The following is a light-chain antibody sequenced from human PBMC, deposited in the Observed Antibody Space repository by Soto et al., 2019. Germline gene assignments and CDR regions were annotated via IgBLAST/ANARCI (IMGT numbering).Light chain of an antibody. Sequence: QSVLTQPASVSGSPGQSITIPCTGTSSDVGGYNYVSWYQQQSGKAPKLMIHEVSNRPSGVSNRFSGSKSGNTASLTISGLQDEDEADYYCSSYKSRRAYVFGIGTKVTVL. CDR1: SSDVGGYNY. CDR3: SSYKSRRAYV. CDR2: EVS. V-gene: IGLV2-14*01. J-gene: IGLJ1*01.